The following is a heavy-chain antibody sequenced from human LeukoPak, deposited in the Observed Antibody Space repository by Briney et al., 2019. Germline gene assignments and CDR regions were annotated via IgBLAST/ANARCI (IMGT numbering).Heavy chain of an antibody. CDR3: ARGDSSGYYYNP. CDR1: GGTFSSYA. V-gene: IGHV1-69*13. D-gene: IGHD3-22*01. J-gene: IGHJ5*02. CDR2: IIPIFGTA. Sequence: GASVKVSCKASGGTFSSYAISWVRQAPGQGLEWMGGIIPIFGTANYAQKFQGRVTITADESTSTAYMELSSLRSEDTAVYYCARGDSSGYYYNPWGQGTLVTVSS.